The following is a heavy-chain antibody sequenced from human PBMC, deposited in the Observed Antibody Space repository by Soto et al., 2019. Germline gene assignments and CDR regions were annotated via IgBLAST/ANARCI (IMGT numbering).Heavy chain of an antibody. CDR3: GRDQLYALIVYYYYGMDV. CDR1: GYTFTSYY. Sequence: ASVKVSCKASGYTFTSYYMHWVRQAPGQGLEWMGIINPSGGSTSYAQKFQGRVTMTRDTSTSTVYMELSSLRSEDTAVYYCGRDQLYALIVYYYYGMDVWGQGTTVTVSS. D-gene: IGHD6-6*01. CDR2: INPSGGST. V-gene: IGHV1-46*01. J-gene: IGHJ6*02.